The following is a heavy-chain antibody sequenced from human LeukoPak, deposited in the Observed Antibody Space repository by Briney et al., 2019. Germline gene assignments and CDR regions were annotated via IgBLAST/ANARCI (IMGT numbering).Heavy chain of an antibody. D-gene: IGHD1-26*01. CDR3: AKVGASYYGIDY. CDR2: IRYDASRE. Sequence: GGSLRLSCTSIGFIFDDYGMHRVRQAPGKGLEWVAFIRYDASREYYVDTVKGRFTISRDNSKNTLYLQMSSLRVEDTAVYYCAKVGASYYGIDYWGQGARVTVSS. J-gene: IGHJ4*02. CDR1: GFIFDDYG. V-gene: IGHV3-30*02.